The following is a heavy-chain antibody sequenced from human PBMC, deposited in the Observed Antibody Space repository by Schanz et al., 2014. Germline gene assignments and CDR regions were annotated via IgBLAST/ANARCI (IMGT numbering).Heavy chain of an antibody. D-gene: IGHD6-19*01. V-gene: IGHV3-23*01. CDR2: FIYIGGNT. J-gene: IGHJ4*02. Sequence: EVQLLESGGGLVQPGGSLRLSCAASGFTFSSYAMSWVRQAPGKGLEWVSFIYIGGNTYYADSVKGRFTISRDNSKNTVYIQMNSLRVEDTAVYYCAASSGWHPSTDYWGQGTLVTVSS. CDR1: GFTFSSYA. CDR3: AASSGWHPSTDY.